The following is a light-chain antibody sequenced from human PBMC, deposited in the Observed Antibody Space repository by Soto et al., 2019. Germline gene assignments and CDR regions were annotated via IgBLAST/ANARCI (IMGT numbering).Light chain of an antibody. V-gene: IGLV1-40*01. CDR1: SSNIGAGYG. CDR3: QSYDSSLSGYV. J-gene: IGLJ1*01. CDR2: GNS. Sequence: QSVLTQPPSVSGAPGQRVTLSCTGNSSNIGAGYGVHWYQQLPGTAPKLLIFGNSNRPSGVPDRFSGSKSGTSASLAITGLQAEDEADYYCQSYDSSLSGYVFGTGTKVTDL.